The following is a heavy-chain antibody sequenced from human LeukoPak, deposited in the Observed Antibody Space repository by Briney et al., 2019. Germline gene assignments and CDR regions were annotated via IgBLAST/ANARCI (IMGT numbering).Heavy chain of an antibody. V-gene: IGHV1-8*01. Sequence: ASVKVSCKASGYTFTSYDINWVRQATGQGLERMGWMNPNSGNTGYAQKFQGRVTMTRNASISTAYMELSSLRSEDTAVYYCARAPSVRLKNSGSYYFDYWGQGTLVTVSS. CDR3: ARAPSVRLKNSGSYYFDY. CDR1: GYTFTSYD. J-gene: IGHJ4*02. CDR2: MNPNSGNT. D-gene: IGHD1-26*01.